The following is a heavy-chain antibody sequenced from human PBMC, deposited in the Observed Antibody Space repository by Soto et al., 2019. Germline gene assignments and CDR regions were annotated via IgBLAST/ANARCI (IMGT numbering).Heavy chain of an antibody. J-gene: IGHJ3*02. CDR2: ISAYNGNT. Sequence: GASVKVSCKASGYTFTSYGISWVRHAPGQGLEWMGWISAYNGNTNYAQKLQGRVTMTTDTSTSTAYMELRSLRSDDTAVYYCARPTYCSSTSCYVEGAFDIWGQGTMVTVSS. D-gene: IGHD2-2*01. V-gene: IGHV1-18*01. CDR3: ARPTYCSSTSCYVEGAFDI. CDR1: GYTFTSYG.